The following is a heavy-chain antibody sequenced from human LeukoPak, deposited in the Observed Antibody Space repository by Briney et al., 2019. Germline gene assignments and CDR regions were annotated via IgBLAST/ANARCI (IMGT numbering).Heavy chain of an antibody. J-gene: IGHJ6*02. D-gene: IGHD3-22*01. Sequence: ASVKVSCKASGYTFTSYYMHWVRQAPGQGLEWMGIISPSGGSTRYAQKFQGRVTMTRDTSTSTVYTELTSLRSEDTAVYYCARGIVVNGMDVWGQGTTVTVSS. CDR2: ISPSGGST. CDR1: GYTFTSYY. CDR3: ARGIVVNGMDV. V-gene: IGHV1-46*01.